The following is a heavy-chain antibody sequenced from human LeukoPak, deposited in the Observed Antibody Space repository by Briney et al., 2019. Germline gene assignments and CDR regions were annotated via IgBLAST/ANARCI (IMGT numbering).Heavy chain of an antibody. CDR1: GGSSSSSSYY. V-gene: IGHV4-39*01. CDR3: ARRRPSHYFDY. Sequence: KPSETLSLTCTVSGGSSSSSSYYWGWIRQPPGKGLEWIGSIYYSGSTYYNPSLKSRVTISVDTSKNQFSLKLSSVTAADTAVYYCARRRPSHYFDYWGQGTLVTVSS. J-gene: IGHJ4*02. CDR2: IYYSGST.